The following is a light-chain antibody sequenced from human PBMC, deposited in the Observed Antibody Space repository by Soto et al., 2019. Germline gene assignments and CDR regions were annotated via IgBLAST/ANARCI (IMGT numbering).Light chain of an antibody. Sequence: QSVLTQPPSVSGAPGQWVTISCTGSSSNIGEGYDVHWYQRLPGTAPKLLIYGNSNRPSGVPDRFSGSKSGTSASLAITGLQAEDEADYYCQSYDSSLSGVVFGGGTKLTVL. J-gene: IGLJ2*01. CDR3: QSYDSSLSGVV. CDR1: SSNIGEGYD. V-gene: IGLV1-40*01. CDR2: GNS.